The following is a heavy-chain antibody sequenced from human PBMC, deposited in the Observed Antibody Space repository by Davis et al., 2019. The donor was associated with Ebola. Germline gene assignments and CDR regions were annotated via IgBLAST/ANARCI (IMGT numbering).Heavy chain of an antibody. CDR2: INSDGSST. J-gene: IGHJ6*02. Sequence: GESLKISCAASGFTFSSYWMHWVRQAPGKGLVWVSRINSDGSSTSYADSVKGRFTISRDNAKNTLYLQMNSLRAEDTAVYYCARDLALEYYDFWSGPPQRGYYGMDVWGQGTTVTVSS. CDR1: GFTFSSYW. D-gene: IGHD3-3*01. V-gene: IGHV3-74*01. CDR3: ARDLALEYYDFWSGPPQRGYYGMDV.